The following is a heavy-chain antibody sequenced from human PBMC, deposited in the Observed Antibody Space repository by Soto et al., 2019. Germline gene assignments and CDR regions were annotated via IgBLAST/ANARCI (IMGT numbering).Heavy chain of an antibody. V-gene: IGHV1-69*13. Sequence: SVKVSCKASGGTFSSYSISWVRQAPGQGLEWMGGIIPIFGTANYAQKFQGRVTITADESTSTAYMELSSLRSEDTAVYYCARSGTGTTAHWFDPWGQGTLVTVSS. CDR2: IIPIFGTA. CDR1: GGTFSSYS. D-gene: IGHD1-7*01. J-gene: IGHJ5*02. CDR3: ARSGTGTTAHWFDP.